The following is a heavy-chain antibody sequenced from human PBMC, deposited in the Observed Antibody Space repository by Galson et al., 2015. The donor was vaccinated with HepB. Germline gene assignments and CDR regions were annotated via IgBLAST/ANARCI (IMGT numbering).Heavy chain of an antibody. D-gene: IGHD5-12*01. CDR2: IDSPSSYT. J-gene: IGHJ6*02. Sequence: SLRLSCAASEFSFSTYHMNWVRQAPGKGLEWVSYIDSPSSYTYYADSVKGRFTISRDNAKNTLYLQMNSLRAEDTAVFYCARSSGSNYFYGMDFWGQGTTVTVSS. V-gene: IGHV3-21*06. CDR3: ARSSGSNYFYGMDF. CDR1: EFSFSTYH.